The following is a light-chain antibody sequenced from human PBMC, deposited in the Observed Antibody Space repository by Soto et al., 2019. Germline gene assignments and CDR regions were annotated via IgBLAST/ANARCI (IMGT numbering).Light chain of an antibody. CDR1: SSNIGSNP. CDR2: SNN. Sequence: QSALTQPPSASGTPGQSVTISCSGSSSNIGSNPVNWYQQLPGTAPKFLIYSNNQRPSGVPDRFSGSKSGTSASLAISGLQSEDEADYYCAAWDDSLNGLYVFGTGTKVTVL. V-gene: IGLV1-44*01. J-gene: IGLJ1*01. CDR3: AAWDDSLNGLYV.